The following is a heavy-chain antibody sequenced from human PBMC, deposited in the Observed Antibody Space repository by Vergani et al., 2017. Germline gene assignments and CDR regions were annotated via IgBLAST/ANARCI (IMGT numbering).Heavy chain of an antibody. CDR1: GESFRSFY. D-gene: IGHD6-25*01. J-gene: IGHJ6*03. CDR2: IFYSWTT. CDR3: ARVVTQVPATSHFYYMDV. Sequence: QVQLQQWGAGVVKPSGTLSLTFAVFGESFRSFYWSWIRQPPGKGLEWIGYIFYSWTTYDNPALRNRLTISVDTSQNQFSLMLRSVTAADTAVYYCARVVTQVPATSHFYYMDVWGKGTTVVVSS. V-gene: IGHV4-59*06.